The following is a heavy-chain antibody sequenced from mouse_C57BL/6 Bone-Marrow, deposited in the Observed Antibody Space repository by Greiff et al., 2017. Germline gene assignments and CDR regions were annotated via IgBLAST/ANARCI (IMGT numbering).Heavy chain of an antibody. V-gene: IGHV1-15*01. J-gene: IGHJ3*01. CDR1: GYTFTDYE. CDR3: TRLRSNPAWFAY. Sequence: QVQLQQSGAELVRPGASVTLSCKASGYTFTDYEMHWVKQTPVHGLEWIGAIDPETGGTAYNQKFKGKAILTADKSSSTAYMELRSLTSEDSAVYYSTRLRSNPAWFAYWGQGTLVTVSA. CDR2: IDPETGGT. D-gene: IGHD2-5*01.